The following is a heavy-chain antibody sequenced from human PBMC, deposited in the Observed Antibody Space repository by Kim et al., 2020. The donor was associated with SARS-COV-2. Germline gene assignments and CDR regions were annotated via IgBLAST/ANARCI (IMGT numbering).Heavy chain of an antibody. CDR2: IGTAGDT. CDR1: GFTFSSYD. V-gene: IGHV3-13*01. CDR3: ARDVGRNLMDV. D-gene: IGHD1-26*01. Sequence: GGSLRLSCAASGFTFSSYDMHWVRQATGKGLEWVSAIGTAGDTYYPGSVKGRFTISRENAKNSLYLQMNSLRAGDTAVYYCARDVGRNLMDVWGQGTTVTVSS. J-gene: IGHJ6*02.